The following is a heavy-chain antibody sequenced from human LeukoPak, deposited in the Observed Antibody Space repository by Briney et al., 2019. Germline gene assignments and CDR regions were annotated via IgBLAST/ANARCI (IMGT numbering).Heavy chain of an antibody. D-gene: IGHD3-22*01. CDR2: ISYDGSNK. J-gene: IGHJ4*02. V-gene: IGHV3-30*18. CDR1: GFTFSSYG. CDR3: AKDSYYYDSSGYCDY. Sequence: SGRSLRLSCAASGFTFSSYGMHWVRQAPGKGLEWVAVISYDGSNKYYADSVKGRFTISRDNYKNTLYLQMNSLRAEDTAVYYCAKDSYYYDSSGYCDYWGQGTLVTVSS.